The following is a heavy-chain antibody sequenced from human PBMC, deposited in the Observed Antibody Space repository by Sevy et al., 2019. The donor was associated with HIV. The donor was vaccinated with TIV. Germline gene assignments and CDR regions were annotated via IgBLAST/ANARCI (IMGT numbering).Heavy chain of an antibody. CDR3: ARDRGRYCSSTSCSYYYYGMDV. V-gene: IGHV4-61*01. Sequence: SETLSLTCTVSGGSVSSGSYYWSWIRQSPGKGLEWIGYIYYSGSTNYNPSLKSRVTISVDTSKNQFSLKLSSVTAADTAVYYCARDRGRYCSSTSCSYYYYGMDVWGQGTTVTVSS. J-gene: IGHJ6*02. CDR1: GGSVSSGSYY. CDR2: IYYSGST. D-gene: IGHD2-2*01.